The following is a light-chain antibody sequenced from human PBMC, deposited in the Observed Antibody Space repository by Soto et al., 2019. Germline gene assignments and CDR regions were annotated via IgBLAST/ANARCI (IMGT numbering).Light chain of an antibody. CDR3: QQYGSSPT. V-gene: IGKV3-20*01. CDR2: DVS. J-gene: IGKJ1*01. Sequence: EIVLTQSPGTLSLSPGERATLSCRSSQSVSSSYLAWYQHKPGQAPRLLIYDVSSRATGIPDRFSGSGSGTDFTLTIIRLEPEEFAVYYCQQYGSSPTFGQGTKVEIK. CDR1: QSVSSSY.